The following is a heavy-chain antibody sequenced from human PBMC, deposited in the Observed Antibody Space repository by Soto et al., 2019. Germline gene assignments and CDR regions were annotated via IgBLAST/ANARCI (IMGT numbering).Heavy chain of an antibody. V-gene: IGHV3-33*01. CDR1: GFTFSSYG. J-gene: IGHJ6*02. D-gene: IGHD3-10*01. Sequence: GGSLRLSXAASGFTFSSYGMHWVRQAPGKGLEWVAVIWYDGSNKYYADSVKGRFTISRDNSKNTLYLQMNSLRAEDTAVYYCAREFITMVRGVIITGGDYYYYGMDVWGQGTTVTVSS. CDR3: AREFITMVRGVIITGGDYYYYGMDV. CDR2: IWYDGSNK.